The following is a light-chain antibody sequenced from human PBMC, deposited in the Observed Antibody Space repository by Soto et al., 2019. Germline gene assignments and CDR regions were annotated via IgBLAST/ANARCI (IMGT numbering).Light chain of an antibody. CDR1: QSVSSS. CDR2: DSS. CDR3: QHRMNWPLT. Sequence: EIGMTQSASTLSASPGERATLSWRASQSVSSSVAWYQQKPGQAPRLLIYDSSSRATGVPARFSGSGYGTEFSLAISSLQSEDFAIYYCQHRMNWPLTFGQGTRLEIK. J-gene: IGKJ5*01. V-gene: IGKV3-15*01.